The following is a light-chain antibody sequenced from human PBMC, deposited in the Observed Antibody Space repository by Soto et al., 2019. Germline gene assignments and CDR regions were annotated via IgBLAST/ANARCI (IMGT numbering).Light chain of an antibody. CDR3: QESYSTPSWT. Sequence: DILLTQSPSSLSASVGDRVTITCRASQIIGTYLNWYQQKPGKAPKLLIHAVSSLHSGVPSRFSGSGSGTDFTLTISSLEPEDCATYHCQESYSTPSWTFGQGTKV. V-gene: IGKV1-39*01. CDR1: QIIGTY. CDR2: AVS. J-gene: IGKJ1*01.